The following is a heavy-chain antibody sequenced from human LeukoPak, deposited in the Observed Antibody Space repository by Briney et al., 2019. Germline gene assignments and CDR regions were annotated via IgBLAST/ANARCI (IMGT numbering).Heavy chain of an antibody. J-gene: IGHJ4*02. V-gene: IGHV3-23*01. CDR2: ISGSGGST. CDR3: AKDDGPRGYSYGLFDY. CDR1: GFTFSSYA. Sequence: GGSLRLSCAASGFTFSSYAMSWVRQAPGKGLEWVSAISGSGGSTYYADSVKGRFTISRDNSKNTLYLQMNSLRAEDTAVYYCAKDDGPRGYSYGLFDYWGQGTLVNVSS. D-gene: IGHD5-18*01.